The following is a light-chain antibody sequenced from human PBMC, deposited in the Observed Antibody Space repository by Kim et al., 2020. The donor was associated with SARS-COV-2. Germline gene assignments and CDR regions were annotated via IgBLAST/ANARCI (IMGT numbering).Light chain of an antibody. V-gene: IGLV2-14*03. CDR3: SSYTSSSTLV. CDR2: DVS. CDR1: SSDVGGYNY. Sequence: GQSITISCTGTSSDVGGYNYGSWYQQHPGKAPKLMIYDVSNRPSGVSNRFAGSKSGNTASLTISGLQAEDEADYYCSSYTSSSTLVFGGGTKLTVL. J-gene: IGLJ2*01.